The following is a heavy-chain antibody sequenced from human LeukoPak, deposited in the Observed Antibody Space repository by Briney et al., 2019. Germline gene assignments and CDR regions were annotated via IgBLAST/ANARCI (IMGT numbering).Heavy chain of an antibody. CDR1: GYTFTSYD. J-gene: IGHJ4*02. V-gene: IGHV1-8*03. Sequence: ASVKVSCKASGYTFTSYDINWVRQATGQGLEWMGWMNPNSGNTGYAQKFQGRVTITRNTSISTAYMELSSLRSEDTAAYYCARGTSSSSSSIPRDDYWGQGTLVTVSS. D-gene: IGHD6-6*01. CDR3: ARGTSSSSSSIPRDDY. CDR2: MNPNSGNT.